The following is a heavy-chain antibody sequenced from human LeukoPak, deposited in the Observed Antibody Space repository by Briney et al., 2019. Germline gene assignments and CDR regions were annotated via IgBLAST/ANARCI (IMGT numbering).Heavy chain of an antibody. Sequence: GGSLRLSCAASGFTFSSYAMSWVRQAPGKGLEWVSAISGSGGGTYYADSVKGRFTISRDNSKNTLYLQMNSLRAEDTAVYYCAKDFGWAHPYYYYYGTDVWGQGTTVTVSS. J-gene: IGHJ6*02. CDR3: AKDFGWAHPYYYYYGTDV. CDR2: ISGSGGGT. CDR1: GFTFSSYA. D-gene: IGHD3-9*01. V-gene: IGHV3-23*01.